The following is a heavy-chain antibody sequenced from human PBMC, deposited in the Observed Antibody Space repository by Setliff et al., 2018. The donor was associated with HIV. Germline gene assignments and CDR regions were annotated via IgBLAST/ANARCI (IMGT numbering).Heavy chain of an antibody. CDR1: GYTFTSYG. J-gene: IGHJ4*02. CDR2: ISAYNGNT. Sequence: GASVKVSCKSSGYTFTSYGISWVRQAPGQGLEWVGWISAYNGNTNYAQKLQGRVTMTTDTSTSTAYMELRSLRSDDTAVYYCARDYCSSTTCADYFDYWGQGTLVTVSS. D-gene: IGHD2-2*01. V-gene: IGHV1-18*01. CDR3: ARDYCSSTTCADYFDY.